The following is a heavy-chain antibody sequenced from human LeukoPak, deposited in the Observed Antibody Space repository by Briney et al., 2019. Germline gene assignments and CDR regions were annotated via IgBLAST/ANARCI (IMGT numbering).Heavy chain of an antibody. CDR2: IYYSGTT. CDR1: GGSLSTGGYY. D-gene: IGHD4-23*01. V-gene: IGHV4-31*03. CDR3: ARAKDGGNLRGWYIDL. J-gene: IGHJ2*01. Sequence: SETLSLTCTVSGGSLSTGGYYWSWIRQHPGKGLEWIGYIYYSGTTYYNPSLESRVTISVDTSKNQFSLKVNSVTAADTAVYHCARAKDGGNLRGWYIDLWGRGTLVPVSS.